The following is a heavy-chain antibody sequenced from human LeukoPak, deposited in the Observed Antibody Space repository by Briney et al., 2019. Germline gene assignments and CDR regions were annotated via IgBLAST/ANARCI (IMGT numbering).Heavy chain of an antibody. J-gene: IGHJ4*02. Sequence: PGGSLRLSCSASGFTFSTYGMHWVRQAPGKGLEWVAVISYDGNNKYYADSVKGRFTISRDNSKNTLYLQMNSLRAEDTAVYYCARDPWGEGGYWGQGTQVTVSS. D-gene: IGHD7-27*01. CDR3: ARDPWGEGGY. V-gene: IGHV3-30*03. CDR1: GFTFSTYG. CDR2: ISYDGNNK.